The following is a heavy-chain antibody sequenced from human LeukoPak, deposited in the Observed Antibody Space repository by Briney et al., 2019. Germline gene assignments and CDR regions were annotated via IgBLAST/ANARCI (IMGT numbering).Heavy chain of an antibody. CDR3: ARSSNIAAAGTYWFDP. Sequence: SETLSLTCAVYGGSFSGYYWSWIRQPPGKGLEWIGEINHSGSTNYNPSLKSRVTISVDTSKNQFSLKLSSVTAADTAVYYCARSSNIAAAGTYWFDPWGQGTLVTVSS. CDR1: GGSFSGYY. D-gene: IGHD6-13*01. CDR2: INHSGST. V-gene: IGHV4-34*01. J-gene: IGHJ5*02.